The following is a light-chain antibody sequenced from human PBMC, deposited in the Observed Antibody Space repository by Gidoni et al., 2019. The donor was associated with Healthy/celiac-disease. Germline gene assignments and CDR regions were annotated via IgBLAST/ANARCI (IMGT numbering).Light chain of an antibody. CDR2: DAS. V-gene: IGKV3-11*01. CDR3: QQRSNWLYT. Sequence: EMVLTQSPATLSLSPGERATLSCRASQSVSSYLAWSQQKPGQAPRLLIYDASNRATGIPARFSGSGSGTDFTLTICSLEPEDFAVYYCQQRSNWLYTFGQGTKLEIK. J-gene: IGKJ2*01. CDR1: QSVSSY.